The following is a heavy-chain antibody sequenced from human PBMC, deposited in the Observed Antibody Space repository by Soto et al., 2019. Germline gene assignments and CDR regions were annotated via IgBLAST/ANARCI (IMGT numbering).Heavy chain of an antibody. Sequence: SVKFSCKASGGTFSSYAISWVRQAPGQGLGCMGGIIPIFGTANYAQKFQGRVTITAXXXXSXXXMXLXXLRXEXTAVYYCEREYDSRGGYLAFWGQGSLVIVSS. CDR1: GGTFSSYA. D-gene: IGHD3-22*01. V-gene: IGHV1-69*13. CDR2: IIPIFGTA. J-gene: IGHJ4*02. CDR3: EREYDSRGGYLAF.